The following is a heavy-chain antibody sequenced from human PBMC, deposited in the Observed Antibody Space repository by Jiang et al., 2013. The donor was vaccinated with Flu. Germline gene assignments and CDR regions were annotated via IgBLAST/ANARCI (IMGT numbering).Heavy chain of an antibody. Sequence: SGAEVKKPGASVKVSCRASGYTFTSYGISWVRRAPGQGLEWMGWISAYNGNTNYAQKLQGRVTMTTDTSTSTAYMELRSLRSDDTAVYYCARDRRIITIFGVALPESLIGAPNWFDPWGQGTLVTVSS. V-gene: IGHV1-18*01. D-gene: IGHD3-3*01. CDR3: ARDRRIITIFGVALPESLIGAPNWFDP. J-gene: IGHJ5*02. CDR1: GYTFTSYG. CDR2: ISAYNGNT.